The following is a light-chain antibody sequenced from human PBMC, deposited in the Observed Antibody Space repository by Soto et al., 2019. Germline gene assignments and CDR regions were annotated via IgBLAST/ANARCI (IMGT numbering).Light chain of an antibody. J-gene: IGLJ3*02. CDR1: RSNIGSNY. V-gene: IGLV1-47*01. CDR2: RNY. Sequence: QSVLTQPPSASGTPGQRVTISCSGSRSNIGSNYVYWFQQLPGTAPKLLIYRNYHRPSGVPDRFSGSKSGTSASLAISGLGSEDEADYYCAAWDDSLSGLFGGGTKVTVL. CDR3: AAWDDSLSGL.